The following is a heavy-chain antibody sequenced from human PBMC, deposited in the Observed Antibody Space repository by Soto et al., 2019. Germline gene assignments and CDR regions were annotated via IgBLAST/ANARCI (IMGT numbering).Heavy chain of an antibody. D-gene: IGHD6-13*01. J-gene: IGHJ6*02. CDR2: ISSSSSTI. Sequence: PGGSLRLSCAASGFTFSSYIMNWVRTDPGKGLEWVSYISSSSSTIYYADSVKGRFTISRDNAKNSLYLQMNSLRDEDTAVYYCARDPNSSSWYYYGMDVWGQGTTVTVSS. V-gene: IGHV3-48*02. CDR1: GFTFSSYI. CDR3: ARDPNSSSWYYYGMDV.